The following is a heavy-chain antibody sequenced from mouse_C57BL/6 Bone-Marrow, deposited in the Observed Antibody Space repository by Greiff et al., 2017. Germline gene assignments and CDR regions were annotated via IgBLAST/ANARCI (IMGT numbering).Heavy chain of an antibody. J-gene: IGHJ2*01. D-gene: IGHD2-3*01. CDR2: LDPSDSYT. Sequence: QVQLKQPGAELVMPGASVKLSCKASGYTFTSYWMHWVKQRPGQGLEWIGELDPSDSYTNYNQKFKGKSTLTVDQSSSTAYMQLSSLTSEDSAVYYCARGWLLPFDYWGQGTTLTVSS. CDR3: ARGWLLPFDY. V-gene: IGHV1-69*01. CDR1: GYTFTSYW.